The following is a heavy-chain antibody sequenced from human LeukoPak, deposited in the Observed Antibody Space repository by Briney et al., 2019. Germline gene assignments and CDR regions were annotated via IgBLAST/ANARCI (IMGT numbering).Heavy chain of an antibody. CDR1: GGSISTDKW. D-gene: IGHD5-24*01. CDR3: VRDDGYNWAY. CDR2: IYHSGST. V-gene: IGHV4-4*02. Sequence: PSETLSLTCAVFGGSISTDKWWSWVRQPPGKGLEWIGEIYHSGSTNYNPSLKSRVTISVDKSKNQFSLKLNSLTAADTAVYYCVRDDGYNWAYWGQGTLVTVSS. J-gene: IGHJ4*02.